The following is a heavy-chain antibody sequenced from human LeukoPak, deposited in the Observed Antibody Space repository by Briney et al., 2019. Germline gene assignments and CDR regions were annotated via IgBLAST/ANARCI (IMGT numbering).Heavy chain of an antibody. CDR2: IWYDGSNK. CDR3: ARSPTYYYGMAS. Sequence: GRSLRLSCAASGFTFSSYGMHWVRQAPGKGLEWVAVIWYDGSNKYYADSVKGRFTISRDNSKNTLYLQMNSLRAEDTAVYYCARSPTYYYGMASGAKGPRSPSP. CDR1: GFTFSSYG. J-gene: IGHJ6*02. V-gene: IGHV3-33*01.